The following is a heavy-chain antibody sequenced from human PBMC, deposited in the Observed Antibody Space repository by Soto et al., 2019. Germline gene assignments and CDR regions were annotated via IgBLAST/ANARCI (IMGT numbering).Heavy chain of an antibody. CDR1: GFTFSSYG. CDR2: ISYDGSNK. D-gene: IGHD1-20*01. Sequence: GVSLRLSCAASGFTFSSYGMHWVRQAPGKGLEWVAVISYDGSNKYYADSVKGRFTISRDNSKNTLYLQMNSLRAEDTAVYYCAKDLYKYYFDYWGQGTLVTVSS. CDR3: AKDLYKYYFDY. J-gene: IGHJ4*02. V-gene: IGHV3-30*18.